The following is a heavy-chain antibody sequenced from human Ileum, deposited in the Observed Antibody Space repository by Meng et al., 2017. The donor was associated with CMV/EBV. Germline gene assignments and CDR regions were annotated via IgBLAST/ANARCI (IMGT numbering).Heavy chain of an antibody. CDR3: ARDGGAYCSSTSCYGKSYFDY. D-gene: IGHD2-2*01. Sequence: SQTLSPTCTVSGYSISSGSYWGGIRQPPGKGLGWFGSIYHSGSTYYNPSRKSRVTISVDTSKNQFSLKLSSVTAADTAVYYCARDGGAYCSSTSCYGKSYFDYWGQGTLVTVSS. V-gene: IGHV4-38-2*02. CDR2: IYHSGST. CDR1: GYSISSGSY. J-gene: IGHJ4*02.